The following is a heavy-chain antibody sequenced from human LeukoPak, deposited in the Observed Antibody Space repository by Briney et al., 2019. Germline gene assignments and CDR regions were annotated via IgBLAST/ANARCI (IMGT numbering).Heavy chain of an antibody. CDR1: GDSISNSGWS. V-gene: IGHV4-39*01. D-gene: IGHD3-3*01. Sequence: SETLSLTCIVSGDSISNSGWSWGWIRQPPGKGLEWIGTMPYDENVADNEIPSYNPSLKSRVSISADTSKNQLSLKVNSVTAAETASYYCARLSLTGVGGRGWFDAWGQGTLVIVSS. J-gene: IGHJ5*02. CDR3: ARLSLTGVGGRGWFDA. CDR2: MPYDENVADNEIP.